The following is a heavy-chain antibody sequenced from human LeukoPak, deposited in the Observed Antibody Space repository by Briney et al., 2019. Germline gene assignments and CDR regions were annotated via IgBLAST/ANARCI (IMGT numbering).Heavy chain of an antibody. CDR2: ISRTT. CDR3: ARAPGYGAAYYFDY. D-gene: IGHD1-1*01. V-gene: IGHV3-48*01. CDR1: GFTFSSYS. J-gene: IGHJ4*02. Sequence: GGSLRLSCAASGFTFSSYSFNWVRQAPGKGLEWVSYISRTTSYADSVKGRFTISRDNSKNTLYLQMNSLRAEDTAVYYCARAPGYGAAYYFDYWGQGTLVTVSS.